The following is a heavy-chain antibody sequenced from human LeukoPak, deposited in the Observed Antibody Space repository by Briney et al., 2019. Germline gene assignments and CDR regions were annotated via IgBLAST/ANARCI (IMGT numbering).Heavy chain of an antibody. Sequence: ASVKVSCKASGYTFTSYAMHWVRQAPGQRLEWMGWINAGNGNTKYSQRFQGRVTITADESTSTAYMELSSLRSEDTAVYYCARDTPQRWLQFSNYAFDIWGQGTMVTVSS. CDR2: INAGNGNT. CDR1: GYTFTSYA. CDR3: ARDTPQRWLQFSNYAFDI. V-gene: IGHV1-3*01. D-gene: IGHD5-24*01. J-gene: IGHJ3*02.